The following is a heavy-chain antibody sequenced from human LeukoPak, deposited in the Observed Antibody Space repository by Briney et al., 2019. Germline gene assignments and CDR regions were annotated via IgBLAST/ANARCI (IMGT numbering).Heavy chain of an antibody. CDR2: ISGSGGST. V-gene: IGHV3-23*01. CDR1: GFTFSSYA. D-gene: IGHD6-19*01. Sequence: GGSLRLSCAASGFTFSSYAMSWVRQAPGKGLEGVSAISGSGGSTYYAASVKGRFTISRDNSKNALYLQMNSLRAEDTAVYYCAKRGSVAGPSYYFDYWGEGTLVTVSS. CDR3: AKRGSVAGPSYYFDY. J-gene: IGHJ4*02.